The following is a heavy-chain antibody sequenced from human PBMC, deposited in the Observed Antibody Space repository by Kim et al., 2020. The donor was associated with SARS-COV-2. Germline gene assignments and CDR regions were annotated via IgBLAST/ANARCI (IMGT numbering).Heavy chain of an antibody. Sequence: GGSLRLSCAGSGFTFSSYGMSWVRQAPGKGLEWVSAISHTGDITDYADSMKGRFTNSRDNSKNTPYLQMNSLRADDTALYYCAIRGSNCGAYNYWGQGTLVTVSS. CDR1: GFTFSSYG. V-gene: IGHV3-23*01. D-gene: IGHD4-17*01. CDR2: ISHTGDIT. CDR3: AIRGSNCGAYNY. J-gene: IGHJ4*02.